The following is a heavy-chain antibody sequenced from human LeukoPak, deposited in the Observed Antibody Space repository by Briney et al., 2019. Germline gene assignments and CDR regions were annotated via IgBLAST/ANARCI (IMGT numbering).Heavy chain of an antibody. CDR3: ARENPSGYYNRPIDY. D-gene: IGHD3-22*01. Sequence: SETLSLTCTVSGASISSYYWSWIRQPPGKGLEWIGDIYYSGSIKYNPSLKSRVTMSVDTSKNQFSLKLSSVTAADTAIYYCARENPSGYYNRPIDYRGQGTLVTVSS. CDR2: IYYSGSI. V-gene: IGHV4-59*01. CDR1: GASISSYY. J-gene: IGHJ4*02.